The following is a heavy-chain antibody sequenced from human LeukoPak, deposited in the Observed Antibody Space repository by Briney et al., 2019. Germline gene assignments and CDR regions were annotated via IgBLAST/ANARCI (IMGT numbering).Heavy chain of an antibody. CDR2: ISSSSSYT. V-gene: IGHV3-11*06. CDR3: ARDPYCSGGSCYSYYYYYGMDV. D-gene: IGHD2-15*01. Sequence: GGSLRLSCAASGFTFSDYYMSWIRQAPGKGLEWVSYISSSSSYTNYADSVKGQFTISRDNAKNSLYLQMNSLRAEDTAVYYCARDPYCSGGSCYSYYYYYGMDVWGKGTTVTVSS. J-gene: IGHJ6*04. CDR1: GFTFSDYY.